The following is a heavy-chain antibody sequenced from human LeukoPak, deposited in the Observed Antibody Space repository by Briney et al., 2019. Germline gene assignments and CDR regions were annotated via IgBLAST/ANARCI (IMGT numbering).Heavy chain of an antibody. V-gene: IGHV4-61*02. D-gene: IGHD3-3*01. Sequence: SETLSLTCTVSGGSLSSGSYYWSWIRQPAGKGLEWIGRIYTSGSTNYNPSLKSRVTISVDTSKNQFSLKLSSVTAADTAVYYCARATYDFWSGYLYYFDYWGQGTLVTVSS. CDR1: GGSLSSGSYY. J-gene: IGHJ4*02. CDR3: ARATYDFWSGYLYYFDY. CDR2: IYTSGST.